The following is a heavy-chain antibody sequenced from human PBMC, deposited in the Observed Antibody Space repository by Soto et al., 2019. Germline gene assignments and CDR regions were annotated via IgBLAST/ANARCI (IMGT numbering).Heavy chain of an antibody. CDR1: GGTFSSYA. CDR2: IIPIFGTA. Sequence: QVQLVQSGAEVKKPGSSVKVSCKASGGTFSSYAISWVRQAPGQGLEWMGGIIPIFGTANYAQKFQGRVRITAGDSTSTAYMELSSLRSEDTAVYYCARDAGATAYYYYGMDVWGQGTTVTVSS. V-gene: IGHV1-69*12. D-gene: IGHD1-26*01. CDR3: ARDAGATAYYYYGMDV. J-gene: IGHJ6*02.